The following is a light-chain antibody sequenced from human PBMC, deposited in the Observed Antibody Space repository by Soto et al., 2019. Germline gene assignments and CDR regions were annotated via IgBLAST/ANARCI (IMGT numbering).Light chain of an antibody. CDR2: WGS. CDR3: MQGRHVPPT. J-gene: IGKJ1*01. V-gene: IGKV2-28*01. CDR1: QSLLHSNGYNY. Sequence: DIEMTQSPLSLPVTPGETATISCRASQSLLHSNGYNYLDWYLQKPGQSPQLLIYWGSNRASGVPERFSGSGSGTDFTLKINRVEAEDVGVYFCMQGRHVPPTFGHGTKVEIK.